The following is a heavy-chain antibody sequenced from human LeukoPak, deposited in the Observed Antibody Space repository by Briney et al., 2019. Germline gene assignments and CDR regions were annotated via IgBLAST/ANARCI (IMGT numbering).Heavy chain of an antibody. J-gene: IGHJ6*02. CDR3: ARVSTPSGYYYYGMDV. V-gene: IGHV3-21*01. CDR1: GFTFSSYS. D-gene: IGHD6-25*01. CDR2: IDSSSSYI. Sequence: TPGGSLRLSCAASGFTFSSYSMNWVRQAPGKEKEWVSSIDSSSSYIYSADSVKGRFTISRDNAKNSLYLQMNSLRAEDTAVYYCARVSTPSGYYYYGMDVCGQGTTVTVSS.